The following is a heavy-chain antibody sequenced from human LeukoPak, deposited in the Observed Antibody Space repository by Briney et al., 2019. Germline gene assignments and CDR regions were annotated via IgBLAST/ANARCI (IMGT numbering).Heavy chain of an antibody. V-gene: IGHV3-74*01. CDR2: INGDGSTT. D-gene: IGHD7-27*01. CDR3: ARADWGPIDY. CDR1: GFTFSSYW. Sequence: GGSLRLSCAASGFTFSSYWMHWVRQAPGKGLVWVSHINGDGSTTSYADSVKGRFTISRDNAKNTVYLQMNSLRAEDTAVYYCARADWGPIDYWGQGTLVTVSS. J-gene: IGHJ4*02.